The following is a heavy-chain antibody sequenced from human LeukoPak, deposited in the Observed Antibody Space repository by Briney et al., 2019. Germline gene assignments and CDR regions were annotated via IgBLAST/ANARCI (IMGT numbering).Heavy chain of an antibody. CDR2: IYYSGST. Sequence: SETLSLTCTVSGGSISSYYWSWIRQPPGKGLEWIGYIYYSGSTNYNPSLKSRVTISVDTSKNQFSLKLSSVTAADTAVYYRARDSATVVTYNAFDIWGQGTMVTVSS. D-gene: IGHD4-23*01. CDR3: ARDSATVVTYNAFDI. J-gene: IGHJ3*02. V-gene: IGHV4-59*01. CDR1: GGSISSYY.